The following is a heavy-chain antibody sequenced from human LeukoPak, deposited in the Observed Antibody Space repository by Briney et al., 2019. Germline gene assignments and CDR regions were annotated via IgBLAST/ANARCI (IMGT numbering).Heavy chain of an antibody. D-gene: IGHD2-2*01. V-gene: IGHV4-59*08. J-gene: IGHJ4*02. Sequence: SETLSLTCTVSGGSTSSYYWSWIRQPPGKGLEWIGYIYYSGSTNYNPSLKSRVTISVDTSKNQFSLKLSSVTAADTAVYYCARLYCSSTSCFDYWGQGTLVTVSS. CDR1: GGSTSSYY. CDR2: IYYSGST. CDR3: ARLYCSSTSCFDY.